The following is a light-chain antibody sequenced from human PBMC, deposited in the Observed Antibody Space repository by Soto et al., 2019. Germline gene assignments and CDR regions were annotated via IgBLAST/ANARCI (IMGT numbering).Light chain of an antibody. V-gene: IGKV1-17*01. CDR2: GSS. CDR1: QAIRND. CDR3: LQQNVFPRA. J-gene: IGKJ1*01. Sequence: DIQMTQSPSSLSASVGRRLTITCLASQAIRNDLAWYQQKPGRAPKRLIYGSSTLQSGVPLRFSGSGSGTEFTLTVSSLQNEDFATYYGLQQNVFPRAFGQGTKVDIK.